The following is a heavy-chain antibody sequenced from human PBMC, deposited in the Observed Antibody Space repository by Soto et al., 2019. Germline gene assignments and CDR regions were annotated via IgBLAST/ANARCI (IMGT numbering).Heavy chain of an antibody. J-gene: IGHJ4*02. CDR1: GFTFSSYW. Sequence: GSLRLSCAASGFTFSSYWMHWVRQVPGKGLLWVSRIDEYGNTIDYADSVRGRFTISRHNAGNTLYLEMNSLRAEDTALYYCTRDIGGRWAYWGPGTLVTVSS. D-gene: IGHD3-16*01. CDR3: TRDIGGRWAY. CDR2: IDEYGNTI. V-gene: IGHV3-74*01.